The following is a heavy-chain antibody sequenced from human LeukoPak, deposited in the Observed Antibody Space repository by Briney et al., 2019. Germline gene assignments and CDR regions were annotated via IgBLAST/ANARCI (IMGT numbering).Heavy chain of an antibody. CDR2: INHSGST. CDR1: GGSFSDYY. Sequence: SETLSLTCAVYGGSFSDYYWSWIRQPPGKGLEWIGEINHSGSTNYNPSLKSRVTISVDTSKNQFCLELSSVTAADTAVYYCERGRRITMVRGVIPPAFDIWGQGTMVTVSS. V-gene: IGHV4-34*01. D-gene: IGHD3-10*01. J-gene: IGHJ3*02. CDR3: ERGRRITMVRGVIPPAFDI.